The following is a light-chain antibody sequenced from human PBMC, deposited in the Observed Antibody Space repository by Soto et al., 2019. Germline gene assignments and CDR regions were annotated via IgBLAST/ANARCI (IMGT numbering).Light chain of an antibody. CDR3: SSYTSSSTHVV. CDR2: EVS. V-gene: IGLV2-14*01. CDR1: SSDVGKYDY. Sequence: QSALTQPPSASGSPGQSVTISCTGTSSDVGKYDYVSWFQHHPGKAPKLIIYEVSNRPSGVSNRFSGSKSGNTASLTISGLQAEDEADYYCSSYTSSSTHVVFGGGTKLTVL. J-gene: IGLJ2*01.